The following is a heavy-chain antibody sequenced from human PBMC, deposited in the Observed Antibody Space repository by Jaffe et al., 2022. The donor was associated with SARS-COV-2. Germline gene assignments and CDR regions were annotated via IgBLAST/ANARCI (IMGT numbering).Heavy chain of an antibody. J-gene: IGHJ6*03. CDR2: INTNTGNP. V-gene: IGHV7-4-1*02. D-gene: IGHD2-15*01. CDR3: ARDSVGDCSGGSCYLAYYYYYYMDV. Sequence: QVQLVQSGSELKKPGASVKVSCKASGYTFTSYAMNWVRQAPGQGLEWMGWINTNTGNPTYAQGFTGRFVFSLDTSVSTAYLQISSLKAEDTAVYYCARDSVGDCSGGSCYLAYYYYYYMDVWGKGTTVTVSS. CDR1: GYTFTSYA.